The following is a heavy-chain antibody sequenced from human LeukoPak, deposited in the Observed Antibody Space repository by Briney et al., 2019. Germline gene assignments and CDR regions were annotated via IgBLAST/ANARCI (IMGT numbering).Heavy chain of an antibody. J-gene: IGHJ6*03. CDR2: IYYSGST. CDR3: ARVGQQLVSYYYYMDV. V-gene: IGHV4-39*07. CDR1: GGSISSSSYY. D-gene: IGHD6-13*01. Sequence: SSETLSLTCTVSGGSISSSSYYWGWIRQPPGKGLEWIGSIYYSGSTNYNPSLKSRVTISVDTSKNQFSLNLSSVTAADTAVYYCARVGQQLVSYYYYMDVWGKGTTVTISS.